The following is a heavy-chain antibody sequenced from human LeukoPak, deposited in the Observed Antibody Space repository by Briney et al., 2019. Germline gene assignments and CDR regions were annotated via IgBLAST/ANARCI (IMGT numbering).Heavy chain of an antibody. CDR3: AKSYSGSYDFDY. Sequence: GGSLRLSCAASGFTFSSYGMLWVRQAPGKGLEWVAFIRYDGTNRYYSDSVKGRFTISRDNSKNTLYLQMNSLRAEDTAVYYCAKSYSGSYDFDYWGQGTLVTVSS. V-gene: IGHV3-30*02. CDR2: IRYDGTNR. CDR1: GFTFSSYG. D-gene: IGHD1-26*01. J-gene: IGHJ4*02.